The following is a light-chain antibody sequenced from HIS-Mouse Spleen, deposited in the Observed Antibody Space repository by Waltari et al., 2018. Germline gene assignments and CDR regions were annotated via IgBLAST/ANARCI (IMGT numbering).Light chain of an antibody. Sequence: SSELTQDPAVSVALGQTVRITCQGDSLRSYYASWYQQKPGPAPVLVIYGKNNRTSGIPDRVSGSSSGNTASLTITGAQAEGEADYYCNSRDSSGNHWVFGGGTKLTIL. CDR2: GKN. V-gene: IGLV3-19*01. CDR3: NSRDSSGNHWV. CDR1: SLRSYY. J-gene: IGLJ3*02.